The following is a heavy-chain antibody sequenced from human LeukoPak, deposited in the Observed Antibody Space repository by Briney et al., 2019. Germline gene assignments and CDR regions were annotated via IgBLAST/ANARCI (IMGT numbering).Heavy chain of an antibody. J-gene: IGHJ6*03. CDR3: ARGAYCTNGVCYLSYYYYMDV. CDR1: GYTFTSYD. D-gene: IGHD2-8*01. Sequence: GASVKVSCKASGYTFTSYDINWVRQAIGQGLEWMGWMNPNSGNTGYAQKFQGRVTITRNTSISTAYMELSSLRSEDTAVYYCARGAYCTNGVCYLSYYYYMDVWGKGTTVTVSS. CDR2: MNPNSGNT. V-gene: IGHV1-8*03.